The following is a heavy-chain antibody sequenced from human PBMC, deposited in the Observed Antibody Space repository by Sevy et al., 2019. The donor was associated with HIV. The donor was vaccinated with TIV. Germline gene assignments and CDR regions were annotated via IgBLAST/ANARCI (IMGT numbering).Heavy chain of an antibody. J-gene: IGHJ4*02. Sequence: GESLKISCAASGFTFSSYGMHWVRQSPGKGLEWVAVISYDGSHKYYVDSVKGRFTISRDNSKNILYLEMNSLRAEDTAVYYCAKEAQRLEIESWGQGTLVTVSS. CDR2: ISYDGSHK. V-gene: IGHV3-33*05. CDR1: GFTFSSYG. D-gene: IGHD6-25*01. CDR3: AKEAQRLEIES.